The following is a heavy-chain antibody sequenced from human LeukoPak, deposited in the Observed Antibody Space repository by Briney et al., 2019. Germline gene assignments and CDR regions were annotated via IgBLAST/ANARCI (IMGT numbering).Heavy chain of an antibody. J-gene: IGHJ4*02. CDR1: GLTFSNSA. Sequence: PGGSLRLSCAASGLTFSNSAMNWVRQAPGKGLEWVSYISSSSSTMYYADSVKGRFTISRDNAKNSLYLQMNSLRAEDTAIYYCVRDRGTYRPIDYWGQGTLVTVSS. CDR3: VRDRGTYRPIDY. V-gene: IGHV3-48*04. CDR2: ISSSSSTM. D-gene: IGHD1-26*01.